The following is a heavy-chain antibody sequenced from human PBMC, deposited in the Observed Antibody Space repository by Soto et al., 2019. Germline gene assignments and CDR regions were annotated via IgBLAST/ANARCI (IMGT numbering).Heavy chain of an antibody. Sequence: GESLKISCQASGYSFTTYWIAWVRQKPGKGLEWMGITHPGESQTRYSPSFQGQVTISFDRSTSTAYLQWSSLKASDTAIYYCARHENYYYAYYGMDVLGQGTTGTVSS. CDR3: ARHENYYYAYYGMDV. CDR1: GYSFTTYW. V-gene: IGHV5-51*01. CDR2: THPGESQT. J-gene: IGHJ6*02.